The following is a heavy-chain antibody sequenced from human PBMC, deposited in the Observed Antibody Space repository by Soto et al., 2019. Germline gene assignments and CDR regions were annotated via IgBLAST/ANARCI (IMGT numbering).Heavy chain of an antibody. D-gene: IGHD2-2*01. J-gene: IGHJ4*02. CDR2: IYYSGST. Sequence: SETLSLTCTVSGGSISSYYWSWILQPPGKGLEWIGYIYYSGSTNYNPSLKSRVTISVDTPKNQFSLKLSSVTAADTAVYYCAGSSSTSWKPDYWGQGTLVTVPQ. CDR1: GGSISSYY. V-gene: IGHV4-59*08. CDR3: AGSSSTSWKPDY.